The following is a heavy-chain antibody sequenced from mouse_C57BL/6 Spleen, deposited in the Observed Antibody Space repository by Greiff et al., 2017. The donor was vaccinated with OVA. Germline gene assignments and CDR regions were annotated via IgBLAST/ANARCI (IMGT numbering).Heavy chain of an antibody. CDR1: GFTFSSYA. V-gene: IGHV5-4*01. J-gene: IGHJ1*03. Sequence: EVHLVESGGGLVKPGGSLKLSCAASGFTFSSYAMSWVRQTPEKRLEWVATISDGGSYTNYPDNVKGRFTISRDNAKNNLYLQMSHLKSEDTAMYYCARDRRYYGSSWYCDVWGTGTTVTVSS. CDR3: ARDRRYYGSSWYCDV. CDR2: ISDGGSYT. D-gene: IGHD1-1*01.